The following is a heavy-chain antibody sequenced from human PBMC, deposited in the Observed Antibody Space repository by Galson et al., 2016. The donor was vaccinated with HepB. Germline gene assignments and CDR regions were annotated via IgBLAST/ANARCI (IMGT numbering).Heavy chain of an antibody. Sequence: SLRLSCAASGFTFTMYTMNWVRQAPGKGLEWVSAITSTGGSTYYADSVKGRFSISRDNSKNTPYLQMNGLRAEDTAIYHCVNPVPSDSNILNGYLFHWGQGTLVTVSS. V-gene: IGHV3-23*01. CDR2: ITSTGGST. CDR3: VNPVPSDSNILNGYLFH. CDR1: GFTFTMYT. D-gene: IGHD3-9*01. J-gene: IGHJ4*02.